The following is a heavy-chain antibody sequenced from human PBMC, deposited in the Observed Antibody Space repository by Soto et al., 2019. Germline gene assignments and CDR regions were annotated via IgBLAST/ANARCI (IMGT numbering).Heavy chain of an antibody. D-gene: IGHD2-15*01. Sequence: EVQLVESGGGLVKPGGSLRLSCAASGFIFSDYSMNWMRQAPGKGLEWVASISSDDNYIYYRDSVEGRFTISRDNAKNSLYLQMTSRGADDTAVYYCARGRTCKGASCYGGGDYWGQGTLVTVSS. V-gene: IGHV3-21*02. CDR2: ISSDDNYI. J-gene: IGHJ4*02. CDR1: GFIFSDYS. CDR3: ARGRTCKGASCYGGGDY.